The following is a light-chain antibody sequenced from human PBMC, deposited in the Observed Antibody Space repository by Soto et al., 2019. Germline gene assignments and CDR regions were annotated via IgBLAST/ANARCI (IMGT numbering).Light chain of an antibody. CDR2: LGS. V-gene: IGKV2-28*01. CDR1: QSLLHSSGNNY. J-gene: IGKJ4*01. CDR3: MQALQTPLT. Sequence: DIVMTQSPLSLPVTPGEPASISCRSSQSLLHSSGNNYLDWYLQKPGQSPQLLIYLGSNRASGVPDRFSSSGSGADFTLKISRVEAEDVGVYYCMQALQTPLTFGGGTKVEIK.